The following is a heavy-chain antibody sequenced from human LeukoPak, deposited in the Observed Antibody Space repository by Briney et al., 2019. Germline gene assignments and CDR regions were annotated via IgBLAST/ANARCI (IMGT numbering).Heavy chain of an antibody. CDR3: ARVRYSGYEAYFDY. D-gene: IGHD5-12*01. Sequence: SQTLSLTCAVSGGSISSGDYSWSWIRQPPGKGLEWIGCIYHSGSTYYNPSLKSRVTISVDRSKNQFSLKLSSVTAADTAVYYCARVRYSGYEAYFDYWGQGTLVTVSS. CDR2: IYHSGST. V-gene: IGHV4-30-2*01. J-gene: IGHJ4*02. CDR1: GGSISSGDYS.